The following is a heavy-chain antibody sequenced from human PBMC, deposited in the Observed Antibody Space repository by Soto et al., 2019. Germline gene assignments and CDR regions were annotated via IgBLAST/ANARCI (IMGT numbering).Heavy chain of an antibody. Sequence: SETLSLTCTVSGGSISSSSYYWGWIRQPPGKGLEWIGSIYYSGSTYYNPSLKSRVTISVDTSKNQFSLKLSSVTAADTAVYYCARHTYSSRGGAFDIWGQGTMVTVSS. CDR2: IYYSGST. CDR3: ARHTYSSRGGAFDI. J-gene: IGHJ3*02. CDR1: GGSISSSSYY. D-gene: IGHD6-13*01. V-gene: IGHV4-39*01.